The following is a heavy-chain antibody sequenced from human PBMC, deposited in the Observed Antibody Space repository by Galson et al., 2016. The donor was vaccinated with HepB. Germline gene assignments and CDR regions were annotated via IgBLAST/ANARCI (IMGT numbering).Heavy chain of an antibody. V-gene: IGHV1-2*02. D-gene: IGHD4-11*01. CDR2: ISPNSGGT. CDR3: AREAAPGDDYSLAY. J-gene: IGHJ4*02. Sequence: SVKVSCKASKYTFTVYYIHWVRQAPGQGLEWMGWISPNSGGTNYAQKFQGRVTMTRDTSITTAYMELSSLRSDDTAVYYCAREAAPGDDYSLAYWGLGTLVTVSS. CDR1: KYTFTVYY.